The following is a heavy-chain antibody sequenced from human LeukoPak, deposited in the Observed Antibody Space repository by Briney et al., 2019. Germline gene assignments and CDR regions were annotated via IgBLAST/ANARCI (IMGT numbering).Heavy chain of an antibody. CDR3: ATHSNVWLLGN. Sequence: SGGSLRLSCTASGFTFGDYAMSWVRQAPGKGLEWVGFIRSKAYGGTTEYAASVKGRFTISRDDSKNMLYLQMNSLKAEDTAVYYCATHSNVWLLGNWGQGTLVTVSS. CDR1: GFTFGDYA. V-gene: IGHV3-49*04. D-gene: IGHD6-19*01. J-gene: IGHJ4*02. CDR2: IRSKAYGGTT.